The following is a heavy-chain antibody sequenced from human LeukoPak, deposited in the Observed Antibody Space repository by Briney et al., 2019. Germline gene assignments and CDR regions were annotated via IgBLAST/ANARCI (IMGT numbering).Heavy chain of an antibody. D-gene: IGHD3-10*01. J-gene: IGHJ4*02. CDR1: GFTYSNYA. CDR3: AKSPPIRGGYFDY. CDR2: ISGSGGST. Sequence: GGSLRLSCTASGFTYSNYAMNWVRQAPGKGLEWVSAISGSGGSTYYADSVKGRFTISRDNSKNTLYLQMNGLRAEDTAVYYCAKSPPIRGGYFDYWGQGTLVTVSS. V-gene: IGHV3-23*01.